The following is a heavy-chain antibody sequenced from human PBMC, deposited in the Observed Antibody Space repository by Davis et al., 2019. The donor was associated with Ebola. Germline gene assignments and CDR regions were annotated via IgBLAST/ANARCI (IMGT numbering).Heavy chain of an antibody. Sequence: PSETLSLTCTVSGGSISRGGSYWTWIRQHPGKGLECIGYIYYSGSTYYKPSLKSRVTISLDTSKNQFSLNLYSVTAADTAVYYCARDLRHDSSGYDYYFYMDVWGKGTTVTVSS. CDR1: GGSISRGGSY. V-gene: IGHV4-31*03. J-gene: IGHJ6*03. D-gene: IGHD3-22*01. CDR3: ARDLRHDSSGYDYYFYMDV. CDR2: IYYSGST.